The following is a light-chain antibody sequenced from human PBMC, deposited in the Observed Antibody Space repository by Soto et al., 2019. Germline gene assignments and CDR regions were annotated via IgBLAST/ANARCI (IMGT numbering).Light chain of an antibody. CDR2: DAS. CDR3: QQYDNLPLT. CDR1: QDISNY. V-gene: IGKV1-33*01. J-gene: IGKJ4*01. Sequence: DIQMTQSPSSLSASVGDRVTITCQASQDISNYLNWYQQKPGKAPKLLIYDASNLETGVPSRFSGSVSRTDFTFTISSLQPEDIATYYCQQYDNLPLTFGGGPKVEIK.